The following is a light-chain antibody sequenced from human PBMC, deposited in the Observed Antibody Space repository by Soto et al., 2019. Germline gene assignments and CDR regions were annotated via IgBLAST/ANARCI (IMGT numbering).Light chain of an antibody. J-gene: IGLJ2*01. CDR3: AACDDSLSGLHVV. Sequence: QSVLTQPPSASGTPGQRVTISCSGSSSNIGSNYVYWYQQLPGTAPKLLIYRNNQRPSGVPDRFSGSKSGTSASLAISGLRSEDEADYYCAACDDSLSGLHVVFGGGTKLTVL. CDR1: SSNIGSNY. CDR2: RNN. V-gene: IGLV1-47*01.